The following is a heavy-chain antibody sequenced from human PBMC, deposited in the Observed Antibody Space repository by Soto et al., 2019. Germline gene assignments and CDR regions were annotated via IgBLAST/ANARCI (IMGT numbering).Heavy chain of an antibody. CDR3: ARDYRPRYSGYRGTYYFGY. Sequence: GGSLRLSCAASGFTFSSYWMSWVRQAPGKGLEWVANIKQDGSEKYYVDSVKGRFTISRDNAKNSLYLQMNSLRAEDTAVYYCARDYRPRYSGYRGTYYFGYWGQGTLVTVSS. J-gene: IGHJ4*02. CDR1: GFTFSSYW. CDR2: IKQDGSEK. D-gene: IGHD5-12*01. V-gene: IGHV3-7*05.